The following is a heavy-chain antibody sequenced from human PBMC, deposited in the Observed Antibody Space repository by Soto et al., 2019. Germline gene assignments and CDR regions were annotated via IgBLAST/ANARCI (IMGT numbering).Heavy chain of an antibody. CDR3: ARDSSDYFDY. D-gene: IGHD6-19*01. CDR2: ITTYNGNT. Sequence: SYKATCDTRTTYCISLVLQAQGQGLEWMGWITTYNGNTNYAQKLQGRVTMTTDTSTSTAYMELRSLRPDDTAVYSCARDSSDYFDYWGQGTLV. J-gene: IGHJ4*02. CDR1: CDTRTTYC. V-gene: IGHV1-18*01.